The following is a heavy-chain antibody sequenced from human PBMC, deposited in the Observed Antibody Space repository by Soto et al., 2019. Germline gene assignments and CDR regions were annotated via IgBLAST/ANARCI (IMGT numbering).Heavy chain of an antibody. J-gene: IGHJ4*02. CDR1: GFTVSDYY. CDR2: ISNCGGST. V-gene: IGHV3-11*06. D-gene: IGHD4-17*01. CDR3: ATGAAYGNYRFNY. Sequence: QVQLVESGGGLVRPGGSLRLSCAASGFTVSDYYMIWIRQAPGTGLEWVSDISNCGGSTNYAESVKGRCTVSRENAKNSLYLQMNNLRADDTAVYYCATGAAYGNYRFNYWGQGALVTVSS.